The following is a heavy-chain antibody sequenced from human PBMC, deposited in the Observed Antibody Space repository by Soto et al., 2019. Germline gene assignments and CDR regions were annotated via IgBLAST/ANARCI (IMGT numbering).Heavy chain of an antibody. J-gene: IGHJ4*02. CDR3: ASLYDSSGYYSYYFDY. Sequence: SETLSLTCTVSGGSISSGDYYWSWIRQPPGKGLEWIGYIYYSGSTYYNPSLKSRVTISVDTSKNQFSLKLSSVTAADTAVYYCASLYDSSGYYSYYFDYWGQGTLVTVSS. V-gene: IGHV4-30-4*01. CDR1: GGSISSGDYY. CDR2: IYYSGST. D-gene: IGHD3-22*01.